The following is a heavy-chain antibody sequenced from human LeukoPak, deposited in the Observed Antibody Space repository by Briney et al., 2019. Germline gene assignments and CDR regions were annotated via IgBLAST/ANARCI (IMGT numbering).Heavy chain of an antibody. D-gene: IGHD3-16*01. Sequence: PGGSLRLSCAASGFTFSSYAMSWVRQAPGKGLEWVSSISSSSSYIYYADSVKGRFTISRDNAKNSLYLQMNSLRAEDTAVYYCARDLRGQPDDYWGQGTLVTVSS. J-gene: IGHJ4*02. CDR1: GFTFSSYA. V-gene: IGHV3-21*01. CDR2: ISSSSSYI. CDR3: ARDLRGQPDDY.